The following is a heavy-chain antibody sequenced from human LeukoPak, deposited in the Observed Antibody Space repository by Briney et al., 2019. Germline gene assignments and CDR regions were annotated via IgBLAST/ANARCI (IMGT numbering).Heavy chain of an antibody. CDR3: ARVAAVAGTGVDYFDY. Sequence: GGSLRLSCAASGFTFSSYLMSWVRQAPGKGLEWVANIKKDGSEKYYVDSVKGRFTISRDNAKNSLYLQMNSLRAEDRAVYYCARVAAVAGTGVDYFDYWGQGTLVTVSS. V-gene: IGHV3-7*01. D-gene: IGHD6-19*01. CDR2: IKKDGSEK. CDR1: GFTFSSYL. J-gene: IGHJ4*02.